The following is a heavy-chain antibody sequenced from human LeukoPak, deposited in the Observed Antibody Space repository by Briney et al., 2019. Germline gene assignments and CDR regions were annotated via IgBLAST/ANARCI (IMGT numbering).Heavy chain of an antibody. Sequence: ASVKVSCKASGYTFTSYAMHWVRQAPGQRLEWMGWINAGNGNTKYSQKFQGRVTITRDTSASTAYMEPSSLRSEDTAVYCCARAARYSSGWYLYWGQGTLVTVSS. D-gene: IGHD6-19*01. CDR2: INAGNGNT. CDR3: ARAARYSSGWYLY. V-gene: IGHV1-3*01. J-gene: IGHJ4*02. CDR1: GYTFTSYA.